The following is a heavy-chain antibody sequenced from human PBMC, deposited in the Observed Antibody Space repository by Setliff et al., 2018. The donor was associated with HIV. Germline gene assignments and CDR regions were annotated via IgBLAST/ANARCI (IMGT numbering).Heavy chain of an antibody. D-gene: IGHD5-18*01. V-gene: IGHV4-59*12. CDR2: IYETGST. Sequence: PSETLSLTCTVSGDSISGYYWSWIRQSPGKGLEWIGFIYETGSTYYNPSLKSRVSISIDTSKNQFSLKLSSVTAADTAVYFCARDGYTNGYGYYYFYMDVWGKGTTVTGS. CDR1: GDSISGYY. CDR3: ARDGYTNGYGYYYFYMDV. J-gene: IGHJ6*03.